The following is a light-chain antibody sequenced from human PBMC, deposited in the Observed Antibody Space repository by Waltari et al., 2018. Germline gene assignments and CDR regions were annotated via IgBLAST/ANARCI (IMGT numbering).Light chain of an antibody. CDR1: SSNIGSNT. J-gene: IGLJ3*02. Sequence: QSVLTQPPSASGTPGQRVTISCSGSSSNIGSNTVNWYLQLPGTAPKLLIYRNDQRPSGGPDRFSGSKSGTSASLAISGLQSEDEADYYCAAWDDSLNGPVFGGGTKLTVV. V-gene: IGLV1-44*01. CDR2: RND. CDR3: AAWDDSLNGPV.